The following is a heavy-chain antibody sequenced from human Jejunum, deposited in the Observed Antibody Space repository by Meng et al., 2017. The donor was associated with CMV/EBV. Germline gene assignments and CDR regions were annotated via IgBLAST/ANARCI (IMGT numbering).Heavy chain of an antibody. Sequence: QVQLQESGPRLVKPSETLSLTCTVSGDSITGYYYNWIRQPAGKGLEWIGRVYTSGSTNYSPSLKSRVTMSVDTSMKQLSLKLTSVTAADTAVYYCARASNSAGWYGFDYWGQGTLVTVSS. J-gene: IGHJ4*02. CDR1: GDSITGYY. CDR3: ARASNSAGWYGFDY. V-gene: IGHV4-4*07. CDR2: VYTSGST. D-gene: IGHD6-19*01.